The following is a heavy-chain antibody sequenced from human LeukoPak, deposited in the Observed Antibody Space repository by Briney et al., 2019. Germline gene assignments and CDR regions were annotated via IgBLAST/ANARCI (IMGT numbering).Heavy chain of an antibody. V-gene: IGHV3-48*03. J-gene: IGHJ4*02. CDR3: AREMGGYPFDY. Sequence: GGPLRLSCAASGFTFNSFEMNWVRQAPGKGLEWVSYISITGITIYYADSVKGRFTISRDNAKNSLYLQMNILRAEDTAVYYCAREMGGYPFDYWGQGTLVTVSS. D-gene: IGHD5-12*01. CDR1: GFTFNSFE. CDR2: ISITGITI.